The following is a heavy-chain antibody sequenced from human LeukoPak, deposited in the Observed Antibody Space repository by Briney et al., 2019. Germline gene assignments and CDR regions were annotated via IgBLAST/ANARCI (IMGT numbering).Heavy chain of an antibody. CDR3: ARYLYLRYYFDY. J-gene: IGHJ4*02. CDR1: GYTFTGYY. D-gene: IGHD2-2*02. V-gene: IGHV1-2*02. Sequence: WASVKVSCMASGYTFTGYYMHWVRQAPGQGVEWMGWINPNSGGTNYEQKFQGGVTMTRDTSISTAYMELSRLRSDDAAVYYCARYLYLRYYFDYWGQGTLVTVSS. CDR2: INPNSGGT.